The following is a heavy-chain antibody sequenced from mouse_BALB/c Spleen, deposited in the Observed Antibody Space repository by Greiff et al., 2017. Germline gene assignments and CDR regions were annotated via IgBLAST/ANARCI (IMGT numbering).Heavy chain of an antibody. V-gene: IGHV3-2*02. CDR3: ARSGYDYDVEGYYAMDY. CDR2: ISYSGST. Sequence: DVQLQESGPGLVKPSQSLSLTCTVTGYSITSDYAWNWIRQFPGNKLEWMGYISYSGSTSYNPSLKSRISITRDTSKNQFFLQLNSVTTEDTATYYCARSGYDYDVEGYYAMDYWGQGTSVTVSS. J-gene: IGHJ4*01. D-gene: IGHD2-4*01. CDR1: GYSITSDYA.